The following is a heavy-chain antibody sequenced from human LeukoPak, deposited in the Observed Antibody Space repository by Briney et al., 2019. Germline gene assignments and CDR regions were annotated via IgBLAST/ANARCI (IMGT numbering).Heavy chain of an antibody. CDR2: IYYSGST. V-gene: IGHV4-39*07. Sequence: PSETLSLTCTVSGAFISSTSHYWGWIRQPPGKGLEWIGSIYYSGSTYYNTSLKSRVTISVDMSKNQFSLRVTSVTAADTAVYYCARSWGYDFWTGNLLDYWGQGTLVTVSS. J-gene: IGHJ4*02. CDR1: GAFISSTSHY. CDR3: ARSWGYDFWTGNLLDY. D-gene: IGHD3-3*01.